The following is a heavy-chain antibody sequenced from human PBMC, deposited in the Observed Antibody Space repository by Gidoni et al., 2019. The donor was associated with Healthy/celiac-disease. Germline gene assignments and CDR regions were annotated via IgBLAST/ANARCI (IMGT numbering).Heavy chain of an antibody. CDR3: ARSRDARYSSSSFSD. J-gene: IGHJ4*02. D-gene: IGHD6-6*01. CDR1: GYTFTGYY. Sequence: QVQLVQSGAEVKKPGASVKVSCKASGYTFTGYYMNWVRQAPGQGLEWMGWINPNSGGTNYAQKFQGRVTRTRDTSISTAYMELSRLRSDDTAVYYCARSRDARYSSSSFSDWGQGTLVTVSS. V-gene: IGHV1-2*02. CDR2: INPNSGGT.